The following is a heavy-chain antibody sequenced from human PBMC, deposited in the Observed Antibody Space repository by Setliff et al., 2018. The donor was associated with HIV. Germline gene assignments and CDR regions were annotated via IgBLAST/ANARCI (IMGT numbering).Heavy chain of an antibody. CDR3: ASGSGYCKNGVCYIGVHRTPDKYYLDS. Sequence: ASVKVSCKVSGHTFTDYSIHWVQQAPGKGLEWMGLIDPEDGETIYAEKFQGRVTMTADTSIQTAYMELSSLRSEDTAVYYCASGSGYCKNGVCYIGVHRTPDKYYLDSWGQGALVTSPQ. D-gene: IGHD2-8*01. V-gene: IGHV1-69-2*01. J-gene: IGHJ4*02. CDR1: GHTFTDYS. CDR2: IDPEDGET.